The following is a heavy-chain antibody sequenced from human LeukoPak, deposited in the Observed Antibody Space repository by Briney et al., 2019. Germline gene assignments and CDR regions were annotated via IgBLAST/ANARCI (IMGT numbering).Heavy chain of an antibody. Sequence: SETLSLTCTVSDGSISTYYWSWIRQPPGKGLEWIGYIYYSGSSSYNPSLKSRVTISVDTSKNQFSLKLSSVTAADTAVYFCARAGDSSGYYSSFYYYYMDVWGKGTTVIVSS. D-gene: IGHD3-22*01. J-gene: IGHJ6*03. CDR3: ARAGDSSGYYSSFYYYYMDV. V-gene: IGHV4-59*01. CDR1: DGSISTYY. CDR2: IYYSGSS.